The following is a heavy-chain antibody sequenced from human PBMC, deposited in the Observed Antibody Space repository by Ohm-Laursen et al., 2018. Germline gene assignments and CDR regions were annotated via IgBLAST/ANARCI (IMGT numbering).Heavy chain of an antibody. CDR3: ARRVGNRAANDY. D-gene: IGHD1-26*01. CDR2: ISSNGGST. J-gene: IGHJ4*02. CDR1: GFTFSSYA. V-gene: IGHV3-64*04. Sequence: LRLSCSASGFTFSSYAMHWVRQAPGKGLEYVSAISSNGGSTYYANSVKGRFTISRDNAKNSLYLQMNSLRAEGTAVYYCARRVGNRAANDYWGQGTLVTVSS.